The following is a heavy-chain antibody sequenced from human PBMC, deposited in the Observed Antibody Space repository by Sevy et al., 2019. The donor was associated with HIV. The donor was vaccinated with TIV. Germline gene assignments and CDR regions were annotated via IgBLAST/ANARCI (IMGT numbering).Heavy chain of an antibody. V-gene: IGHV4-59*01. D-gene: IGHD6-25*01. J-gene: IGHJ6*02. CDR2: IYYTGST. CDR1: GGSISSYY. Sequence: SETLSLTCTVSGGSISSYYLNWIRQPPGKGLEWIAYIYYTGSTNYNPSLKSRVTMSVDTSKNQISLNLSSVTAADAAVYYCARADSGYYYGMDVWGQGTTVTVSS. CDR3: ARADSGYYYGMDV.